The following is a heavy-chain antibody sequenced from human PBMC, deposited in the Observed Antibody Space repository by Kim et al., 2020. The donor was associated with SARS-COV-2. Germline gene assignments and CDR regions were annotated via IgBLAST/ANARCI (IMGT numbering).Heavy chain of an antibody. D-gene: IGHD3-10*01. CDR2: INHSGST. CDR3: ARGNPPYYYGSGTNYYYGMDV. Sequence: SETLSLTCAVYGGSFSGYYWSWIRQPPGKGLEWIGEINHSGSTNYNPSLKSRVTISVDTSKNQFSLKLSSVTAADTAVYYCARGNPPYYYGSGTNYYYGMDVWGQGTTVTVSS. CDR1: GGSFSGYY. V-gene: IGHV4-34*01. J-gene: IGHJ6*02.